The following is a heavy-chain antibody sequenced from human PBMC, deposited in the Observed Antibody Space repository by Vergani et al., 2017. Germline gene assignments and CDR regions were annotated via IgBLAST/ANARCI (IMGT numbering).Heavy chain of an antibody. CDR3: ARGLPGGLAFDI. V-gene: IGHV4-59*01. Sequence: QVQLQESGPGLVKPSETLSLTCTVSGGSISSYYWSWIRQPPGKGLEWIGYIYYSGGTNYNPSLKSRVTISVDTSKNQFSLKLSPVTAADTAVYYCARGLPGGLAFDIWGQGTMVTVSS. CDR1: GGSISSYY. J-gene: IGHJ3*02. CDR2: IYYSGGT.